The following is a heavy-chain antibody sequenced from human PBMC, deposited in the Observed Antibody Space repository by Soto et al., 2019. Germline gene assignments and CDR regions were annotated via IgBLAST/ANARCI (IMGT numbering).Heavy chain of an antibody. D-gene: IGHD2-2*01. CDR3: ARPKLYCSSTSCYGYWYFDL. J-gene: IGHJ2*01. CDR1: GGSISSYY. CDR2: IYYSGST. V-gene: IGHV4-59*01. Sequence: QVQLQESGPGLVKPSETLSLTCTVSGGSISSYYWSWIRQPPGKGLEWIGYIYYSGSTNYNPSLKSRVTISVDTSKIQFSLKLSSVTAADTAVYYCARPKLYCSSTSCYGYWYFDLWGRGTLVTVSS.